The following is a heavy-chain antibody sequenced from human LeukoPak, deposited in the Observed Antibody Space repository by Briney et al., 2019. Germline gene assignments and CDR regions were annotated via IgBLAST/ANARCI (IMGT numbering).Heavy chain of an antibody. CDR3: AREDSGDY. CDR2: IYHSGST. J-gene: IGHJ4*02. D-gene: IGHD2-15*01. Sequence: SETLSLTCTVSGYSISSGYYWGWIRQPPGKGLEWIGSIYHSGSTYYNPSLKSRVTISVDTSKNQFSLKLSSVTAADTAVYYCAREDSGDYWGQGTLVTVSS. CDR1: GYSISSGYY. V-gene: IGHV4-38-2*02.